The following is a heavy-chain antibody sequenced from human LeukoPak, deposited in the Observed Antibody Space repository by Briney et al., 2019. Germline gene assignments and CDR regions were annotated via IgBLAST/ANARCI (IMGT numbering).Heavy chain of an antibody. CDR1: GGSISSYY. V-gene: IGHV4-59*01. Sequence: PSETLSLTCTVSGGSISSYYWSWIRQPPGKGLEWIGYIYYSGSTNYKPSLKSRVTISVDTSKNQFSLKLSSVTAADTAVYYCARRGLVMVRGDFDYWGQGTLVAVSS. CDR3: ARRGLVMVRGDFDY. CDR2: IYYSGST. D-gene: IGHD3-10*01. J-gene: IGHJ4*02.